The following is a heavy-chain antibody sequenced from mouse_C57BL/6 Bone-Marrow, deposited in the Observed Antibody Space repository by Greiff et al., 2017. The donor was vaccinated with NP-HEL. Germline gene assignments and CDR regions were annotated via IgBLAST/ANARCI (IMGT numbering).Heavy chain of an antibody. CDR2: IDPNSGGT. CDR3: ARYNYWSVYFDY. Sequence: QVQLQQPGAELVKPGASVKLSCKASGYTFTNYWMHWVKQRPGRGLEWIGRIDPNSGGTKYNEQFKSKATLTVDKSSSTADMQLSSLTSEDSAVYYCARYNYWSVYFDYWGQGTALTVSS. D-gene: IGHD1-3*01. V-gene: IGHV1-72*01. CDR1: GYTFTNYW. J-gene: IGHJ2*01.